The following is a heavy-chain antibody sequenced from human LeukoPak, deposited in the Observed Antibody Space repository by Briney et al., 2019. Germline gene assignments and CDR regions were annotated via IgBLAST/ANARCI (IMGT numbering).Heavy chain of an antibody. V-gene: IGHV3-30*02. J-gene: IGHJ4*02. CDR2: IRYDGSNK. D-gene: IGHD5-12*01. CDR1: GFTFSSYG. Sequence: GGSLRLSCAASGFTFSSYGMHWVRQAAGKGLEWVAFIRYDGSNKYYAASVKGRFTISRDNSKNTLYLQMNSLRAEDTAVYYCAKYSGYDHLFDYWGQGTLVTVSS. CDR3: AKYSGYDHLFDY.